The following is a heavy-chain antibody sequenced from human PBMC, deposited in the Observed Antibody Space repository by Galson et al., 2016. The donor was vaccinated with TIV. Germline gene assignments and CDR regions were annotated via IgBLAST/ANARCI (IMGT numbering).Heavy chain of an antibody. Sequence: SVKVSCKASGYSFTGYFIHLVRQAPGQGLEWMGWTNANTGGTISAQKFQGRLTMTRDTSISTAYMELTRLTSDDTAVYYCARSYYYGSGSGVDYWGQGTLVTVSS. V-gene: IGHV1-2*02. CDR1: GYSFTGYF. CDR2: TNANTGGT. CDR3: ARSYYYGSGSGVDY. D-gene: IGHD3-10*01. J-gene: IGHJ4*02.